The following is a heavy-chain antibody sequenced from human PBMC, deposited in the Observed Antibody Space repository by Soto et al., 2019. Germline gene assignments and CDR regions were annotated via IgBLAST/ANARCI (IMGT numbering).Heavy chain of an antibody. Sequence: QVQLVQSGAEVQKPGSSVKVSCKASGGTFSSYAISWVRQAPGQGLEWMGGIIPIFGTANYAQKFQGRVTITADESTSTAYMELSSLRSEDTAVYYCARENYDILTGYYYYGMDVWGQGTTVTVSS. J-gene: IGHJ6*02. V-gene: IGHV1-69*01. CDR2: IIPIFGTA. CDR1: GGTFSSYA. CDR3: ARENYDILTGYYYYGMDV. D-gene: IGHD3-9*01.